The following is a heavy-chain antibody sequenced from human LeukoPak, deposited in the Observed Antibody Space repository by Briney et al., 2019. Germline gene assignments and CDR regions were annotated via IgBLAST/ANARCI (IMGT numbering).Heavy chain of an antibody. CDR3: ARDDFHYQYGLDV. CDR2: IGRSGNTI. D-gene: IGHD2-21*02. J-gene: IGHJ6*02. Sequence: GGSLRLSCEASGFTFSSYELNWVRQAPGKGLEWISYIGRSGNTIYYADSVRGRFSISRDDAKNSLYLEMNSLRAEGTAVYYCARDDFHYQYGLDVWGQGTTVTVSS. V-gene: IGHV3-48*03. CDR1: GFTFSSYE.